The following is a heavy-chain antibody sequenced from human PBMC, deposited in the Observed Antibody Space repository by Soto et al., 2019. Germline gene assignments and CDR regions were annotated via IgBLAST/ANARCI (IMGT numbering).Heavy chain of an antibody. CDR2: INTDGSAT. J-gene: IGHJ4*02. CDR3: ARDGEGY. V-gene: IGHV3-74*01. Sequence: VSLRLSCAASGFTFSSNWMHWVRQIPGKGLVWVSRINTDGSATNYADSVKGRFTTYRDNAKNMLYLQMNSLRLEDTAVYYCARDGEGYWGQGALVTVSS. D-gene: IGHD2-21*01. CDR1: GFTFSSNW.